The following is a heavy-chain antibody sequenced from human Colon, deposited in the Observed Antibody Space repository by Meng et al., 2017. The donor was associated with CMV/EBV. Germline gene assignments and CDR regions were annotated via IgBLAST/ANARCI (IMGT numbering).Heavy chain of an antibody. J-gene: IGHJ1*01. D-gene: IGHD2-2*01. CDR1: GYKFSDYY. V-gene: IGHV1-46*01. CDR3: ARSHTSSQRYFQH. Sequence: CKPSGYKFSDYYVNWVRQAPGKGIEWMGIINPSGGSAAYPPKFQGRVTVTRDTSTSTVYMELSSLRLEDTATYYCARSHTSSQRYFQHWGQGTLVTVSS. CDR2: INPSGGSA.